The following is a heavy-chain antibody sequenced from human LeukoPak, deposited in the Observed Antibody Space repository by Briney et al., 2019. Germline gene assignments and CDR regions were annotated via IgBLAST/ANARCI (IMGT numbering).Heavy chain of an antibody. Sequence: GGSLRLSCTASGFTVSDNYMSWVRQAPGKWLEWVAVIYRGGNTYYADSVKGRFTVSRDNSRNTLYLQMNSLRAEDTAVYYCARGVGYCSGGKCYFDFWGQGTLVTVSS. V-gene: IGHV3-66*01. CDR1: GFTVSDNY. CDR3: ARGVGYCSGGKCYFDF. D-gene: IGHD2-15*01. CDR2: IYRGGNT. J-gene: IGHJ4*02.